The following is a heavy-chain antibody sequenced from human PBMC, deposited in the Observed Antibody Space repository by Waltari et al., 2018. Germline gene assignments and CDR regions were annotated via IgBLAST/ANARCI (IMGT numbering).Heavy chain of an antibody. J-gene: IGHJ4*02. D-gene: IGHD4-17*01. V-gene: IGHV4-59*01. CDR2: IYYSGST. CDR1: GGSISSYY. CDR3: ARGDYGDSVPSFDY. Sequence: QVQLQESGPGLVKPSETLSLTCTVSGGSISSYYWSWIRQPPGKGLEWIGYIYYSGSTNYNPSLKSRVTISVDTSKNQFSLKLSSVTAADTAVYYCARGDYGDSVPSFDYWGQGTLVTVSS.